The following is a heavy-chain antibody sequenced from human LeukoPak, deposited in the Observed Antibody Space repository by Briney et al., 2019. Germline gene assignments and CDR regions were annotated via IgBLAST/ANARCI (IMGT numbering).Heavy chain of an antibody. V-gene: IGHV5-51*01. J-gene: IGHJ4*02. Sequence: GECLQIPCKGSGYSFTSYCIGWVRHMAGKGLEWRGISYAGDFDTRYSPYFQGRVTTSSDKSTRTAYLLRSSPKASDTATYYCARQGRPVYRIRWYDYWGEGTLVGVSS. D-gene: IGHD6-13*01. CDR2: SYAGDFDT. CDR3: ARQGRPVYRIRWYDY. CDR1: GYSFTSYC.